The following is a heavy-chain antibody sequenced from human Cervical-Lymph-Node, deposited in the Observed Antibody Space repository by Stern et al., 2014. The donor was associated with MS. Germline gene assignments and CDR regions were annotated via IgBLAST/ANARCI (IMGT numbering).Heavy chain of an antibody. CDR3: ARLRTTVTNPDS. CDR2: ISYSSSTI. J-gene: IGHJ5*01. Sequence: EVQLVESGGGLVQPWGTLRLSCAASGFTFSSYSMNWVRQAPGKGLEWISYISYSSSTIYSADSGKGRFPISRDNAKNSLYLQMNSLRAEDTAVYYCARLRTTVTNPDSWGQGTLVTVSS. V-gene: IGHV3-48*04. CDR1: GFTFSSYS. D-gene: IGHD4-17*01.